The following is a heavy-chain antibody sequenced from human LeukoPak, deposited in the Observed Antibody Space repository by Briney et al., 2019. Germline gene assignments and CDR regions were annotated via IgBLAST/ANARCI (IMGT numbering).Heavy chain of an antibody. CDR3: ARDGGSGPIDY. Sequence: SETLSLTCTVSGYSITSGYYWGWIRQSPGKGLEWIASVYHSGNTYYNPSLQSRVTMPVDTSQNQFSLKLSSVTAADTAVYYCARDGGSGPIDYWGQGALVTVSS. CDR2: VYHSGNT. D-gene: IGHD6-19*01. CDR1: GYSITSGYY. J-gene: IGHJ4*02. V-gene: IGHV4-38-2*02.